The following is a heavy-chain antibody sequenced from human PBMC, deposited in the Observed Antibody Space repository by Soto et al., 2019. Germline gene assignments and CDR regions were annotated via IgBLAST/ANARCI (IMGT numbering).Heavy chain of an antibody. Sequence: SETLSLTCAVYGGSFSGYYWSWIRQPPGKGLEWIGEINHSGSTNYNPSLKSRVTISVDTSKNQFSLKLSSVTAADTAVYYCARVGQRGYDILTGYRYWGQGTLVTVSS. D-gene: IGHD3-9*01. J-gene: IGHJ4*02. CDR3: ARVGQRGYDILTGYRY. CDR1: GGSFSGYY. CDR2: INHSGST. V-gene: IGHV4-34*01.